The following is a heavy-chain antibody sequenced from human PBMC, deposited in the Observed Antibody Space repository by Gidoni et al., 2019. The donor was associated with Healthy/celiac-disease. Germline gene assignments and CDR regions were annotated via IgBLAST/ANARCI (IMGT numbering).Heavy chain of an antibody. CDR1: GYTINELS. V-gene: IGHV1-24*01. CDR3: ATGAEIAAAGTGGFDY. J-gene: IGHJ4*02. D-gene: IGHD6-13*01. Sequence: QVQLVKSGAEVKKPGASVKVSCKVSGYTINELSMHWVRQAPGKGLEWMGGFDPEDGETIYAQKVQGIVTMTEDTSTDTAYRELSSLRSEDTAVYYCATGAEIAAAGTGGFDYWGQGTLVTVSS. CDR2: FDPEDGET.